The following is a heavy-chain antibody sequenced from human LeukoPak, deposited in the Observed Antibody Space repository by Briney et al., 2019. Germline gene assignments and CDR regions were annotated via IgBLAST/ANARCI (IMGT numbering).Heavy chain of an antibody. J-gene: IGHJ3*02. V-gene: IGHV3-30*09. CDR1: GFTFSSYA. CDR2: ISYDGSNK. Sequence: GGSLRLSCAASGFTFSSYAMHWVRQAPGKGLEWVAVISYDGSNKYYADSVKGRFAISRDNSKNTLYLQMNSLRAEDTAVYYCARETGLAFDIWGQGTMVTVSS. CDR3: ARETGLAFDI.